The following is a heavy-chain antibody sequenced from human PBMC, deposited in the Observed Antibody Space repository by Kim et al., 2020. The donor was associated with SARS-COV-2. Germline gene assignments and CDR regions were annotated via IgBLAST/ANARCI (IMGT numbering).Heavy chain of an antibody. V-gene: IGHV3-13*01. J-gene: IGHJ6*02. Sequence: SVKGRFTISRENAKNSLYLQMNSLRAGDTAVYYCARGDSSSSPFFGMDVWGQGTMVTVSS. D-gene: IGHD6-6*01. CDR3: ARGDSSSSPFFGMDV.